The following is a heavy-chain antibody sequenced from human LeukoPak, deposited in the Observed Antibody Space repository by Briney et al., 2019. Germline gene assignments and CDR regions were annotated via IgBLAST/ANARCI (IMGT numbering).Heavy chain of an antibody. D-gene: IGHD6-19*01. Sequence: QESGPGLVKPSETLSLTCTVSGGSISSYYWSWIRQPPGKGLEWIGYIYYSGSTNYNPSLKSRVTISVDTSKNQFSLKLSSVTAADTAVYYCARVVGSGWYGPLDYWGQGTLVTVSS. J-gene: IGHJ4*02. CDR1: GGSISSYY. V-gene: IGHV4-59*01. CDR3: ARVVGSGWYGPLDY. CDR2: IYYSGST.